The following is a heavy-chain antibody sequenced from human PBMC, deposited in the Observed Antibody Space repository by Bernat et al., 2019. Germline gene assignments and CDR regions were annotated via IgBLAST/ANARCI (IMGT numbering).Heavy chain of an antibody. J-gene: IGHJ5*02. CDR1: EFSVSTNY. CDR3: ASATWDTAMVTSWFDT. V-gene: IGHV3-66*02. D-gene: IGHD5-18*01. CDR2: IYSGGAT. Sequence: EVLLVESGGGVVQPGGSLRLSCAASEFSVSTNYMSWVGQAQGKGLEWVSVIYSGGATYYGDSVKGRFTISRDISKNSLHLQMNSLRVEDTAVYYCASATWDTAMVTSWFDTWGQGTLVTVSS.